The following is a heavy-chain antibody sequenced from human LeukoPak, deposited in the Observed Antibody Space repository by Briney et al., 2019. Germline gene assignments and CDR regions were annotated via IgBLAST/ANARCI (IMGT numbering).Heavy chain of an antibody. CDR2: INHSGRT. J-gene: IGHJ4*02. CDR1: GGSFSGYY. CDR3: ARGILGWLSE. V-gene: IGHV4-34*01. Sequence: KTSETLSLTCAVYGGSFSGYYWSWIRQPPGKGLEWIGEINHSGRTNYTPSLKSRVTISVDTSKNQFSLKLSSVTAADTAVYYCARGILGWLSEWGQGTQVTVSS. D-gene: IGHD6-19*01.